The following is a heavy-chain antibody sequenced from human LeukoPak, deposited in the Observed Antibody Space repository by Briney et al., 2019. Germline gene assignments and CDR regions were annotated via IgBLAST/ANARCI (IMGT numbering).Heavy chain of an antibody. Sequence: SETLSLTCAVYGGSFSGYYWSWIRQPPGKGLEWIWEINHSGSTNYNPSLKSRVTISVDTSKNQFSLKLSSVTAADTAVYYCARGVGSGWYPAYYYYGMDVWGQGTTVTVSS. CDR2: INHSGST. D-gene: IGHD6-19*01. J-gene: IGHJ6*02. CDR3: ARGVGSGWYPAYYYYGMDV. V-gene: IGHV4-34*01. CDR1: GGSFSGYY.